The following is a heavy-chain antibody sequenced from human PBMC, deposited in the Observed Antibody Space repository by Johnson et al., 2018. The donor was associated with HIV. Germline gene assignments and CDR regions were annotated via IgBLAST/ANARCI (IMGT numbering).Heavy chain of an antibody. CDR3: ARDRVMVGATVDAFDI. CDR1: GFTFDDYA. V-gene: IGHV3-9*01. D-gene: IGHD1-26*01. CDR2: ISWNSGST. J-gene: IGHJ3*02. Sequence: VQLVESGGGLVQPGRSLRVSCTASGFTFDDYAMHWVRQAPGKGLEWVSGISWNSGSTGYADSVKGRFTISRDNAKNSLYLQMSSLRAEDTALYYCARDRVMVGATVDAFDIWGQGTMVTVSS.